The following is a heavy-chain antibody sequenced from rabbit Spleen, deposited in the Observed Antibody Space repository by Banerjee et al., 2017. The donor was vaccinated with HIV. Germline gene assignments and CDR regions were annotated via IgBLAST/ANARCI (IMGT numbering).Heavy chain of an antibody. CDR3: ARDTGSSFSSYGMDL. CDR2: IAGDSSGFT. J-gene: IGHJ6*01. D-gene: IGHD8-1*01. CDR1: GFSFSSSDY. V-gene: IGHV1S45*01. Sequence: QEQLEESGGDLVKPGASLTLTCTASGFSFSSSDYMCWVRQAPGKGLEWISCIAGDSSGFTYSATWAKGRFTCSKTSSTTVTLQMPSLTVADTATYFCARDTGSSFSSYGMDLWGPGTLVTVS.